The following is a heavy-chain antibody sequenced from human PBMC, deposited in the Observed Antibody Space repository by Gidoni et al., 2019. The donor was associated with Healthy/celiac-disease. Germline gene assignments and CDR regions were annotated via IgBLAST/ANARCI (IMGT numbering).Heavy chain of an antibody. J-gene: IGHJ4*02. D-gene: IGHD1-7*01. Sequence: QVQLVQSGAEVKKPGASVKVSCKASGYTFTSYAMHWVRQAPGQRLEWMGWINAGNGNTKYSQKFQGRVTITRDTSASTAYMELSSLRSEDTAVYYCARGEGELPCGCFGYWGQGTLVTVSS. CDR3: ARGEGELPCGCFGY. V-gene: IGHV1-3*01. CDR2: INAGNGNT. CDR1: GYTFTSYA.